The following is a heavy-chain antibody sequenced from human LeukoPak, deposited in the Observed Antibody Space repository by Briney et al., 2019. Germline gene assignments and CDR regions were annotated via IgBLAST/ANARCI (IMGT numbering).Heavy chain of an antibody. V-gene: IGHV3-7*01. CDR1: GFTFNTYW. CDR3: ARYEMDV. D-gene: IGHD3-3*01. Sequence: GGSLRLSCAASGFTFNTYWMIWARQAPGKGLEWVANINEDGSEKYCADSVKGRFTISRDNAKDSLYLQIHSLRVEDTAVYYCARYEMDVWGQGTTVTVSS. CDR2: INEDGSEK. J-gene: IGHJ6*02.